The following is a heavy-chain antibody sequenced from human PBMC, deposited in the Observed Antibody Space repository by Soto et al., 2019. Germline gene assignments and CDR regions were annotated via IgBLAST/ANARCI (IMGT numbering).Heavy chain of an antibody. CDR2: IYYSGST. CDR1: GGSISSGDYY. J-gene: IGHJ4*02. CDR3: ARVGGSSTSRGGDY. Sequence: SETLSLTCTVSGGSISSGDYYWSWIRQPPGKGLEWIGYIYYSGSTYYNPSLKSRVTTSVDTSKNQFSLKLSSVTAADTAVYYCARVGGSSTSRGGDYWGQGTLVTVSS. D-gene: IGHD2-2*01. V-gene: IGHV4-30-4*01.